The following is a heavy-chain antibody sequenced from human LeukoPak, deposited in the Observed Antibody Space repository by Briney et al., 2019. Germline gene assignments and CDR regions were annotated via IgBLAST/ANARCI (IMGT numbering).Heavy chain of an antibody. CDR1: GFTFSSYA. CDR3: AKDQGYMVRG. Sequence: SGGSLRLSCAASGFTFSSYAMSWVRQAPGKGLEWVSAISGSGGSTYYADSVKGRFTISRDNSKNTLYPQMNSLRAEDTAVYYCAKDQGYMVRGWGQGTLVTVSS. D-gene: IGHD3-10*01. V-gene: IGHV3-23*01. CDR2: ISGSGGST. J-gene: IGHJ4*02.